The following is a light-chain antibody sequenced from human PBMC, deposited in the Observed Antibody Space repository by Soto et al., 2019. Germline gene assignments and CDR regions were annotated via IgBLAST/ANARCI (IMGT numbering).Light chain of an antibody. Sequence: EIVLTQSPGTLSLSPGERATLSCRARQSVSSSYLAWYQQKPGQAPRLLIYGASSRATGIPDRFSGSGSGTVFTITISRLEPEDFAVYYWQQYGSSLLTFGGGTKVEIK. CDR2: GAS. V-gene: IGKV3-20*01. CDR3: QQYGSSLLT. J-gene: IGKJ4*01. CDR1: QSVSSSY.